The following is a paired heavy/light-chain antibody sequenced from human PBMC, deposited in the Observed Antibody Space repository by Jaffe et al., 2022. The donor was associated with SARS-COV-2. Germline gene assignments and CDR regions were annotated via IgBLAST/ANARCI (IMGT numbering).Heavy chain of an antibody. J-gene: IGHJ4*02. CDR1: GGSITSGNYF. V-gene: IGHV4-61*02. D-gene: IGHD6-19*01. CDR3: ARLSAGFSSGAD. CDR2: IYTSGGT. Sequence: QVQLQESGPGLVKPSQTLSLTCTVSGGSITSGNYFWSWIRQPAGKGLEWVGRIYTSGGTDYNPSLESRVTVSVDTSKNQFSLELSSVTAADTAVYYCARLSAGFSSGADWGQGTLVTVSS.
Light chain of an antibody. J-gene: IGKJ2*01. Sequence: EIVLTQSPATLSLSPGERAALSCRASQSVGSSLLWYQQKPGQAPRLLIYETSNRATGIPARFSGSGSGTDFTLTISSLEPEDFAVYFCQQRSSWPDTFGQGTKLEIK. CDR1: QSVGSS. CDR2: ETS. CDR3: QQRSSWPDT. V-gene: IGKV3-11*01.